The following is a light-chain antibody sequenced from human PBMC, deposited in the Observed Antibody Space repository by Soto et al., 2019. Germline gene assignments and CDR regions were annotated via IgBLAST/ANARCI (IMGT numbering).Light chain of an antibody. V-gene: IGKV3-15*01. CDR2: GAS. J-gene: IGKJ1*01. CDR3: QPYNNWPPWT. CDR1: QSVSSN. Sequence: EIVMTQSPATLSVSPGERATLSCRASQSVSSNLAWYQQKPGRAPRLLIYGASTRATGIPARFSGSGSGTEFTLTISSLQSEDFAVYYCQPYNNWPPWTFGQGTKVEIK.